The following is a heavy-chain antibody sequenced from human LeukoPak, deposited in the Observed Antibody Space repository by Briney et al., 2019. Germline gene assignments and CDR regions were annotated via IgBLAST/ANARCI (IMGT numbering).Heavy chain of an antibody. CDR3: AKDPDGWNDGEGFDY. CDR1: GFTFSSYA. J-gene: IGHJ4*02. D-gene: IGHD1-1*01. Sequence: GGSLRLSCAASGFTFSSYAMSWVRQAPGKGLEWVSAISGSGGSTYYADSVKGRFTISRDNSKNTLYLQMNSLRAYDTAVYYCAKDPDGWNDGEGFDYWGQGTLVTVSS. V-gene: IGHV3-23*01. CDR2: ISGSGGST.